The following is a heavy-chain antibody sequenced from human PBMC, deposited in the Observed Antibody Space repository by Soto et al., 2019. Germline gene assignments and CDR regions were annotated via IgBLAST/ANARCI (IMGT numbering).Heavy chain of an antibody. J-gene: IGHJ5*02. Sequence: GASVKVSCKASGYTFTSYGISWVRQAPGQGLEWRGWISAYNGNTNYAQKLQGRVTMTTDTSTSTAYMELRSLRSDDTAVYYCARDIEGYCSSTSCLLVPNWFDPWGQGTLVTVSS. CDR2: ISAYNGNT. V-gene: IGHV1-18*01. CDR3: ARDIEGYCSSTSCLLVPNWFDP. D-gene: IGHD2-2*01. CDR1: GYTFTSYG.